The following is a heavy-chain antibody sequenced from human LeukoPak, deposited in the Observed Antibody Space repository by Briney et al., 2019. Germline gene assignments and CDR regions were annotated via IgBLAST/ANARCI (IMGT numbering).Heavy chain of an antibody. Sequence: SETLSLTCTVSGGSISSSNYYWGWIRQPPGKGLEWIGVINHSGSTNYNPSLKSRVTISVDTSKNQFSLKLSSVTAADTAVYYCARGGDITMVRGVIRRITSSVGPNRKNWFDPWGQGTLVTVSS. CDR3: ARGGDITMVRGVIRRITSSVGPNRKNWFDP. D-gene: IGHD3-10*01. V-gene: IGHV4-39*07. CDR1: GGSISSSNYY. CDR2: INHSGST. J-gene: IGHJ5*02.